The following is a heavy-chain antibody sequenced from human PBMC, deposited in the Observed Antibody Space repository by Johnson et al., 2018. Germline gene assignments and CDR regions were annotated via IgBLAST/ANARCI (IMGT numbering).Heavy chain of an antibody. CDR1: SGSITTYS. CDR3: GKAAGSGTYYNPYYYYMDV. Sequence: QVQLQESGPGLVKPSETLSLTCTVSSGSITTYSWSWIRQPPGKGLEWIGYIPNSGSTNYNPSPRSRGTISGDMSKNQFSLKLSSVTAADTAVYYFGKAAGSGTYYNPYYYYMDVWGKGTTVTVSS. J-gene: IGHJ6*03. V-gene: IGHV4-59*12. CDR2: IPNSGST. D-gene: IGHD3-10*01.